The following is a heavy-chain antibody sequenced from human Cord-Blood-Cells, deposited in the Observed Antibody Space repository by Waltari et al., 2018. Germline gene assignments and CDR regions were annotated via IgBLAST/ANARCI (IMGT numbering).Heavy chain of an antibody. V-gene: IGHV4-34*01. J-gene: IGHJ4*02. CDR1: GGSFSGYY. CDR3: ARHPPLTGFDY. D-gene: IGHD7-27*01. CDR2: INHSGST. Sequence: QVQLQPWGAGLLKPSETLSLTCPVYGGSFSGYYWIWIRQPPGKGLEWIGEINHSGSTNYNPSLKSRVTISVDTSKNQFSLKLSSVTAADTAVYYCARHPPLTGFDYWGQGTLVTVSS.